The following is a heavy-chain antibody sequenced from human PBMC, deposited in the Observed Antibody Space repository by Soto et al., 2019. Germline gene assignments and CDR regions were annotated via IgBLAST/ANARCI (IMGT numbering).Heavy chain of an antibody. J-gene: IGHJ3*02. D-gene: IGHD6-13*01. CDR2: ISYDGSNK. Sequence: QVQLVESGGGVVQPGRSLRLSCAASGFTFSSYGMHWVRQAPGKGLEWVAVISYDGSNKYYADSVKGRFTISRDNSKNTLYLQMNSLRAEDTAVYYCAKPQQRGAFDIWGQGTMVTVSS. V-gene: IGHV3-30*18. CDR3: AKPQQRGAFDI. CDR1: GFTFSSYG.